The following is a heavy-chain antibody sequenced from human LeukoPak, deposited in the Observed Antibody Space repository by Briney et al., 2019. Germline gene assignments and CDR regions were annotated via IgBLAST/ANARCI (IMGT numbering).Heavy chain of an antibody. CDR1: GFTFGNYA. Sequence: GGSLRLSCAASGFTFGNYAMSWVRQAPGKGLEWVSGISGGGDKAYYADSVNGRFTISRDNSENTVSLQMSSLRAEDTALYYCAKDLALAGTGGGFDVWGQGTRVAVSS. J-gene: IGHJ3*01. V-gene: IGHV3-23*01. CDR2: ISGGGDKA. D-gene: IGHD6-19*01. CDR3: AKDLALAGTGGGFDV.